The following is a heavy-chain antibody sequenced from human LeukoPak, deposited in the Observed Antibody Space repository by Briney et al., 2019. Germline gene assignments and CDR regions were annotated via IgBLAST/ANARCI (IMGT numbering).Heavy chain of an antibody. CDR3: ARARLIGYDYVWGSYRQYYFDY. CDR2: INPNSGGT. J-gene: IGHJ4*02. Sequence: GASVKVSCKASGYTFTGYYMHWVRQAPGQGLEWMGRINPNSGGTNFAQKFQGRVTMTRDTSISTAYMELSRLRSDDTAVYYCARARLIGYDYVWGSYRQYYFDYWGQGTLVTVSS. V-gene: IGHV1-2*06. CDR1: GYTFTGYY. D-gene: IGHD3-16*02.